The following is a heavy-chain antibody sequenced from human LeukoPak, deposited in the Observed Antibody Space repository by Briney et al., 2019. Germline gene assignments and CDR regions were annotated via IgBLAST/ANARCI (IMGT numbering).Heavy chain of an antibody. J-gene: IGHJ4*02. D-gene: IGHD1-26*01. CDR2: IDPSGVP. CDR3: AREVGATDY. CDR1: GYTFTSYY. Sequence: GASVKVSCKVSGYTFTSYYMHWVRQAPGQGLEWMGIIDPSGVPTYAQKFQGRVTMTRDTSTSTIYMELSSLRSEDTAVYYCAREVGATDYWGQGTLVTVSS. V-gene: IGHV1-46*01.